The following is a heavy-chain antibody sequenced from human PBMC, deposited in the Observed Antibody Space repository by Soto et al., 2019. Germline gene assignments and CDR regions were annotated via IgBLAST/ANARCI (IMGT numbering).Heavy chain of an antibody. J-gene: IGHJ5*02. CDR2: IYYSERTSYNSGST. Sequence: PSETLSLTCTVSGDSMTSSSYYWCWIRHPPGKGLDWIGSIYYSERTSYNSGSTYYSPSLKSRVTISGDTSKSQFSLKLSSVTAADTAVYYCARHTRNQFDPWGQGTLVTVSS. V-gene: IGHV4-39*01. CDR3: ARHTRNQFDP. CDR1: GDSMTSSSYY.